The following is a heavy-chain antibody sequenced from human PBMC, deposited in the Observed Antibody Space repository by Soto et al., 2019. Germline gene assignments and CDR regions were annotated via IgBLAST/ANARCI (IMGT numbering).Heavy chain of an antibody. CDR1: GGTFSSYA. Sequence: QVQLVQSGAEVKKPGSSVKVSCKASGGTFSSYAISWVRQAPGQGLEWMGGIIPIFGTANYAQKFQGRVTITTDESTSRAYMELSSLRSEDTAVYYCARDAGSYYGSASYPSPYGMDVWGQGTTVTVSS. CDR2: IIPIFGTA. J-gene: IGHJ6*02. D-gene: IGHD3-10*01. CDR3: ARDAGSYYGSASYPSPYGMDV. V-gene: IGHV1-69*01.